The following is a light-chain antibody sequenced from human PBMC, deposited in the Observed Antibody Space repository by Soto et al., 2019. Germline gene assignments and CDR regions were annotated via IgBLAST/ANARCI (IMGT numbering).Light chain of an antibody. CDR1: SSDVGRYNY. V-gene: IGLV2-14*01. CDR2: EVT. J-gene: IGLJ1*01. CDR3: GSYTTTYVRI. Sequence: QSVLTQPASVSGSPGQSITISCTGTSSDVGRYNYVSWYQQHPGRAPKLIIYEVTNRPSGVSDRFSGSKSGNVASLTISGLQAADEADYYCGSYTTTYVRIFGTGTKVTVL.